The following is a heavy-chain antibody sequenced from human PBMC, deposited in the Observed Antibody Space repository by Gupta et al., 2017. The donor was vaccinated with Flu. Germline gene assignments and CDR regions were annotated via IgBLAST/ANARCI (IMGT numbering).Heavy chain of an antibody. CDR1: GLTFRNFG. D-gene: IGHD2-2*01. CDR2: IWYDGSNK. CDR3: ARELASSYFDL. Sequence: QVQLVESGGGVVQPGRYLRLSCAAFGLTFRNFGMQWVRQAPGKGLEWVTGIWYDGSNKYYADSVKGRFTISRDNSKNTLYLQMNSLRAEDTAVYYCARELASSYFDLWGRGTLVTVSS. V-gene: IGHV3-33*01. J-gene: IGHJ2*01.